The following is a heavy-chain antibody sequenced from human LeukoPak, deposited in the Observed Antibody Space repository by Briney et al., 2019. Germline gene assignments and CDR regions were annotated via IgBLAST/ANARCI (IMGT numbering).Heavy chain of an antibody. V-gene: IGHV1-3*01. CDR2: INAGNGNT. J-gene: IGHJ4*02. CDR1: GYTFTNYA. CDR3: ARDRDDSSGYYYVEYYFDY. D-gene: IGHD3-22*01. Sequence: ASVKVSCKASGYTFTNYAMHWVRQAPGQRLEWMGWINAGNGNTKYSQKFQGRVTITRDTSASTAYMELRSLRSDDTAVYYCARDRDDSSGYYYVEYYFDYWGQGTLVTVSS.